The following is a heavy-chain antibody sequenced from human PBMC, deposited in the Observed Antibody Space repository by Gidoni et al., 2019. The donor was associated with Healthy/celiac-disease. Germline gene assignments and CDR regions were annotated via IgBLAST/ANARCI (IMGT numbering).Heavy chain of an antibody. Sequence: AAPVKGRFTISRDDSKNTLYLQMNSLKTEDTAVYYCTTSEPGYNWNRPARLGYYYYYMDVWGKGTTVTVSS. V-gene: IGHV3-15*01. CDR3: TTSEPGYNWNRPARLGYYYYYMDV. D-gene: IGHD1-20*01. J-gene: IGHJ6*03.